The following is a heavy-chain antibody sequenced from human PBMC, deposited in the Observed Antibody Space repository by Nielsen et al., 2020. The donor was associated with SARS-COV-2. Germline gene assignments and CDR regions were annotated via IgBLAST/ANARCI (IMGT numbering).Heavy chain of an antibody. CDR3: ASTKNYYGSGSYYKPYYYYYGMDV. CDR2: INHSGST. J-gene: IGHJ6*02. Sequence: SETLSLTCAVYGGSFSGYYWSWIRQPPGKGLEWIGEINHSGSTNYNPSLKSRVTISVDTSKNQFSLKLSSVTAADTAVYYCASTKNYYGSGSYYKPYYYYYGMDVWCQGTTVTVSS. CDR1: GGSFSGYY. D-gene: IGHD3-10*01. V-gene: IGHV4-34*01.